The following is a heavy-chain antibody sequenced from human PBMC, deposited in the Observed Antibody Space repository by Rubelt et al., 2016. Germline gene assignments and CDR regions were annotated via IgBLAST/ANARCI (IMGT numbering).Heavy chain of an antibody. CDR1: GGSFSGYY. J-gene: IGHJ5*02. CDR3: ARTVAGFFRRFDR. CDR2: ISYSGST. V-gene: IGHV4-34*01. D-gene: IGHD6-19*01. Sequence: QVQLQQWGAGLLKPSETLSLTCAVYGGSFSGYYWIWVRQPPGKGLEWIGSISYSGSTYYNPSLKSRVTMSVDPSKNQLSPQVWSVTAADTAVYYCARTVAGFFRRFDRWGQGTLVTVSS.